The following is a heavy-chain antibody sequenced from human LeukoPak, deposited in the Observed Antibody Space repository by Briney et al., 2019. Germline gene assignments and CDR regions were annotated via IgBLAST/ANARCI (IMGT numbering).Heavy chain of an antibody. CDR2: IYYTGST. Sequence: SETLSLTCTVSGGSMSNSSYYWGWIRQPPGKGLGWIGSIYYTGSTYYNPSLKSRVTISVDTSKNQFSLKLSSVTAADTAVYYCARLPYGSGYWLHREGRDVWGKGTTVTISS. CDR1: GGSMSNSSYY. CDR3: ARLPYGSGYWLHREGRDV. D-gene: IGHD3-10*01. V-gene: IGHV4-39*07. J-gene: IGHJ6*04.